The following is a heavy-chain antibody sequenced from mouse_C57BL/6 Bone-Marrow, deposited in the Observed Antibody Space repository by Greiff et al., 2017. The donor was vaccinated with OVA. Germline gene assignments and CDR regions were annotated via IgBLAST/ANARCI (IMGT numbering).Heavy chain of an antibody. J-gene: IGHJ2*01. Sequence: VQLKQSGPELVKPGASVKISCKASGYTFTDYYMNWVKQSHGKSLEWIGDINPNNGGTSYNQKFKGKATLTVDKSSSTAYMELRSLTSEDSAVYDCARGKLGRVYFDDWGQGTTLTVSS. CDR1: GYTFTDYY. V-gene: IGHV1-26*01. D-gene: IGHD4-1*01. CDR2: INPNNGGT. CDR3: ARGKLGRVYFDD.